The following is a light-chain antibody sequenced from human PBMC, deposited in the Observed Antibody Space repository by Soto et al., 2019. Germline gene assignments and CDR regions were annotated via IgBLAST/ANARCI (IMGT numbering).Light chain of an antibody. CDR3: AAWDDSLKGAV. Sequence: QSVLTQPPSASGTPGQRVTISCSGSSSNIGSNSVNWYQQLPGTAPKLLIYNNNHRPSGVPDRFSGSKSGTSASLAISGLHSDDEGDYYCAAWDDSLKGAVFGAGTQLTVL. CDR2: NNN. J-gene: IGLJ7*01. V-gene: IGLV1-44*01. CDR1: SSNIGSNS.